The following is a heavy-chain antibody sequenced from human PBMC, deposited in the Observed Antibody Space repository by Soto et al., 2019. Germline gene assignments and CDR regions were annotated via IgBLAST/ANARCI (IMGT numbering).Heavy chain of an antibody. J-gene: IGHJ3*02. D-gene: IGHD3-10*02. CDR3: ATDLCLAFDPDPRYAFDI. CDR2: FDPEDGET. Sequence: ASVKVSCKVSGYTLTELSMHWVRQAPGKGLEWMGGFDPEDGETIYAQKFQGRVTMTEDTSTDTAYMELSSLRSEDTAVYYCATDLCLAFDPDPRYAFDIWGQGTMVTVSS. CDR1: GYTLTELS. V-gene: IGHV1-24*01.